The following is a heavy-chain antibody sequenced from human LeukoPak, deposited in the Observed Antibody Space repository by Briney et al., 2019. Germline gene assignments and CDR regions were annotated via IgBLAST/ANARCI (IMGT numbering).Heavy chain of an antibody. CDR2: ISLNSGSI. CDR1: GFTFDDYA. Sequence: GGSLRLSCAASGFTFDDYAMHWVRPAPGKGLEWVSGISLNSGSIGYADSVKGRCTISRDNAKNSLYLQMNSLRAEDTALYYCAKDFQGHYYGSGSYYFGPDSLWFDPWGQGTLVTVSS. V-gene: IGHV3-9*01. J-gene: IGHJ5*02. D-gene: IGHD3-10*01. CDR3: AKDFQGHYYGSGSYYFGPDSLWFDP.